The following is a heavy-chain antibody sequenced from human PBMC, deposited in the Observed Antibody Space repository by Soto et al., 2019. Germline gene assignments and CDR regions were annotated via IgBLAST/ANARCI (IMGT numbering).Heavy chain of an antibody. CDR3: ARSGGDYPNKDFDF. D-gene: IGHD4-17*01. CDR1: GFALNTYT. CDR2: ISGSRTRI. J-gene: IGHJ4*02. Sequence: EVQLVESGGGLVKPGGSLRLSCAASGFALNTYTMNWVRQAPGKGLEWVSSISGSRTRIYYADSVRGRFTISTDNAENSLYLQMNSLRAEDSAVYRCARSGGDYPNKDFDFWGLGTLVTVSA. V-gene: IGHV3-21*02.